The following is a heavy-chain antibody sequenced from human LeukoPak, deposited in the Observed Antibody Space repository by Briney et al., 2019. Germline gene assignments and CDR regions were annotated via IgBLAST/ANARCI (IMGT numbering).Heavy chain of an antibody. J-gene: IGHJ4*02. CDR2: INHSGST. CDR1: GGSFSGYY. D-gene: IGHD1-1*01. Sequence: SETLSLTCAVYGGSFSGYYWSWIRQPPGKGLEWIGEINHSGSTNYNPSLKSRVTISVDTSKNQFSLKLSSVTAADTAVYYCAGRPRVGWKGPDYWGQGTLVTVSS. CDR3: AGRPRVGWKGPDY. V-gene: IGHV4-34*01.